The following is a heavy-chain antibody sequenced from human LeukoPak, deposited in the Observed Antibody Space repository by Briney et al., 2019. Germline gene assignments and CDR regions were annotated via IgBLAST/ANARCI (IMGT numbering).Heavy chain of an antibody. Sequence: GGSLRLSCAASGFTFSSYEMNWVRQAPGKGLEWVSCISSNSGDLYYADSVKGRFTISRDNAKNSLYLQMNSLRAEDTAVYYCASLHGDYVYWGQGTLVTVSS. CDR1: GFTFSSYE. CDR3: ASLHGDYVY. V-gene: IGHV3-21*01. D-gene: IGHD4-17*01. CDR2: ISSNSGDL. J-gene: IGHJ4*02.